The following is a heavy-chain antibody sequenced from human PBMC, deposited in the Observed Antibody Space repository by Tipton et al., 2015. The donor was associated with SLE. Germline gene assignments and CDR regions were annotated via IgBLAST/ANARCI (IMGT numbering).Heavy chain of an antibody. Sequence: TLSLTCTVSGGSISSGSYYWSWIRQPAGKGLEWIGRIYTSGSTNYNPSLKSRVTIPVDTSKNQFSLKLSSVTAADTAVYYCAREGIAASLEHWGQGTLVTVSS. CDR3: AREGIAASLEH. CDR1: GGSISSGSYY. CDR2: IYTSGST. J-gene: IGHJ1*01. D-gene: IGHD6-25*01. V-gene: IGHV4-61*02.